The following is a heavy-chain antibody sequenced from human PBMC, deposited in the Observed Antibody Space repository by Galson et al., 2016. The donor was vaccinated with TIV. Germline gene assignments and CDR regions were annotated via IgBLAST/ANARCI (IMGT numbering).Heavy chain of an antibody. CDR2: IKQDGSEK. Sequence: SLRLSCAASGFTFSSFWMSWVRQAPGKGLEWVANIKQDGSEKNYVDSVKGRFIISRDNAKNSLYLQMNSLRAEDTAMYYCARVFQSYGMDVWGQGTTVTVSS. V-gene: IGHV3-7*03. CDR1: GFTFSSFW. CDR3: ARVFQSYGMDV. J-gene: IGHJ6*02.